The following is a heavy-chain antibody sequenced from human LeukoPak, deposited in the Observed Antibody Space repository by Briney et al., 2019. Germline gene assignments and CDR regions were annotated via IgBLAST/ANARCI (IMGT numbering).Heavy chain of an antibody. J-gene: IGHJ3*02. CDR1: GLTFSSYG. CDR2: IHHDGSNK. V-gene: IGHV3-30*02. CDR3: AREGGNYKPFDI. D-gene: IGHD1-7*01. Sequence: GGSLTLSCPASGLTFSSYGMHWVRQAPGKGLDWVAFIHHDGSNKYYADSVRGRFTISRDNSKNALYLQMNSLRAEDTAMYYCAREGGNYKPFDIWGQGTMVTVSS.